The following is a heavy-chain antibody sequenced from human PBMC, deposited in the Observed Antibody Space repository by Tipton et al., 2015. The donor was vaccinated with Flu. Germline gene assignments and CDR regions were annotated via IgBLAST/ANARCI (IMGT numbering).Heavy chain of an antibody. CDR3: ARHTGDSVRGVIDY. D-gene: IGHD3-10*02. CDR1: GGSFSAYY. CDR2: IYHSGTT. Sequence: TLSLTCEANGGSFSAYYWGWVRRPPGKGLEWIGTIYHSGTTYYNPSLKSRLTISVDTSKNQFSLRLSSVTAADTAVYYCARHTGDSVRGVIDYWGQGTLVTVSS. V-gene: IGHV4-34*01. J-gene: IGHJ4*02.